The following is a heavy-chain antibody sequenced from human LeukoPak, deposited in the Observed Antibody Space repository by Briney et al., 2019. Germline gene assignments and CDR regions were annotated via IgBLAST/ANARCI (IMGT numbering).Heavy chain of an antibody. CDR2: ISYDGSNK. CDR1: GFTFSSYG. D-gene: IGHD5-18*01. J-gene: IGHJ4*02. Sequence: GGSLRLSCAASGFTFSSYGMYWVRQAPGKGLEWVAVISYDGSNKYYADSVKGRFTISRDNSKNTLYLQMNSLRAEDTAVYYCAKDSRIQLWLGLFDYWGQGTLVTVSS. CDR3: AKDSRIQLWLGLFDY. V-gene: IGHV3-30*18.